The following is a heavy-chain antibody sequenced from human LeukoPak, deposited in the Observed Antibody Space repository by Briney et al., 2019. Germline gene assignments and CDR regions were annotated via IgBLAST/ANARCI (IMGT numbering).Heavy chain of an antibody. Sequence: GGSLRLSCAASGFTFSSYSMNWVRQAPGKGLEWVSYISSSSSTIYYADSVKGRFTISRDNAKNSLYLQMNSLRAEDTAVYYCAKDHPMIVVAPLDYWGQGTLVTVSS. CDR1: GFTFSSYS. V-gene: IGHV3-48*01. CDR2: ISSSSSTI. J-gene: IGHJ4*02. CDR3: AKDHPMIVVAPLDY. D-gene: IGHD3-22*01.